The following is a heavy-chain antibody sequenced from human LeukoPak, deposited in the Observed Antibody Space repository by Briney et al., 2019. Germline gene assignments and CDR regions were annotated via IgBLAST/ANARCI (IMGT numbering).Heavy chain of an antibody. J-gene: IGHJ3*01. Sequence: GRSLRLSCVASGFSFSAYSVHWVRQAPGSGLDWVAFISYGGANRYYADSVKGRFTISKDDSKNTLYLQMNNLRPEDTALYYCARDRTVSSFGAFDFWGQGIVVTVSS. D-gene: IGHD4-17*01. CDR2: ISYGGANR. CDR1: GFSFSAYS. V-gene: IGHV3-30*04. CDR3: ARDRTVSSFGAFDF.